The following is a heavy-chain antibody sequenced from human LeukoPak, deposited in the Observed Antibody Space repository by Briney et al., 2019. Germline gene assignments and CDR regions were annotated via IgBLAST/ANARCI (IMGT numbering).Heavy chain of an antibody. Sequence: GGSLRLSCAASGFSVNSYSMNWVRQAPGKGLEWVSSFITDDSSTHYADSVQGRFIISRDNTKNTLYLQMNSLRAEDTAVYYCAKDWRGVLCEWWGQGTLATVSS. D-gene: IGHD3-10*01. CDR2: FITDDSST. CDR1: GFSVNSYS. V-gene: IGHV3-23*01. J-gene: IGHJ4*02. CDR3: AKDWRGVLCEW.